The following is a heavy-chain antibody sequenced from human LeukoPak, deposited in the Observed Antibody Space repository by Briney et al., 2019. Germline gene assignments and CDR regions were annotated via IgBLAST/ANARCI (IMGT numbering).Heavy chain of an antibody. V-gene: IGHV3-30*18. Sequence: GGSLRLSCAASGFTFSSYGMHWVRQAPGKGLEWVEVISYDGSNKYYADSVKGRFTISRDNSKNTLYLQMNSLRAEDTAVYYCAKGDYEANYYYGMDVWGQGTTVTVSS. CDR1: GFTFSSYG. CDR2: ISYDGSNK. J-gene: IGHJ6*02. CDR3: AKGDYEANYYYGMDV. D-gene: IGHD4-17*01.